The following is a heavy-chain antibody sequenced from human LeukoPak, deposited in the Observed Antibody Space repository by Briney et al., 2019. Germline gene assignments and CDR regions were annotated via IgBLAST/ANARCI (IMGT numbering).Heavy chain of an antibody. CDR3: ASLAAAGTEDDY. CDR1: GFTFSSYW. J-gene: IGHJ4*02. V-gene: IGHV3-48*04. CDR2: ISSSGSTI. D-gene: IGHD6-13*01. Sequence: GGSLRLSCAASGFTFSSYWMSWVRQAPGKGLEWVSYISSSGSTIYYADSVKGRLTISRDNAKNSLYLQMNSLRAEDTAVYYCASLAAAGTEDDYWGQGTLVTVSS.